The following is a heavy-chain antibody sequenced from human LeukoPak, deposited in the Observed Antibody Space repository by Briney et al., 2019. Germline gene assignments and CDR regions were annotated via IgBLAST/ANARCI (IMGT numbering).Heavy chain of an antibody. CDR2: IRYDGSNK. CDR1: GFTFSSYG. V-gene: IGHV3-30*02. Sequence: GGSLRLSCAASGFTFSSYGMHWVRQTPGKGLEWVAFIRYDGSNKYYADSVKGRFTISRDNSKNTLYLQMNSLRAEDTAVYYCAKDSRYYDILTGPYPLDYWGQGTLVTVSS. D-gene: IGHD3-9*01. CDR3: AKDSRYYDILTGPYPLDY. J-gene: IGHJ4*02.